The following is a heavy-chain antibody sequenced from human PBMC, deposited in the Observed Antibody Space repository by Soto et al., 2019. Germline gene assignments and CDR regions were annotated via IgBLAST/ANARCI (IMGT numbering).Heavy chain of an antibody. CDR1: GFTVINYD. CDR2: ITINAKTI. D-gene: IGHD3-16*01. CDR3: ARSLGGGHWDY. V-gene: IGHV3-48*02. J-gene: IGHJ4*02. Sequence: PGGSLRLSCAASGFTVINYDMVWVRQAPGKGLEWVSFITINAKTINYVDAVKGRFTISRDNAKNPVNLQMNSLRDEDTAVYYCARSLGGGHWDYWGPGTLVTVSS.